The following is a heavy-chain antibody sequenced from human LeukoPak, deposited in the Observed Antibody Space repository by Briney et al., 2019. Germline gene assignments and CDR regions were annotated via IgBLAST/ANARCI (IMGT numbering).Heavy chain of an antibody. J-gene: IGHJ3*02. Sequence: GESLKISCKGSGYRFNAYWIAWVCQMPGKGLEWMGIIYPDDSDTRYSPSFQGQVTISADKSISTAYLQWSSLKASDSAMYYCATNTMFRGIHAFDIWGQGTMVTVSS. D-gene: IGHD3-10*01. CDR1: GYRFNAYW. CDR2: IYPDDSDT. V-gene: IGHV5-51*01. CDR3: ATNTMFRGIHAFDI.